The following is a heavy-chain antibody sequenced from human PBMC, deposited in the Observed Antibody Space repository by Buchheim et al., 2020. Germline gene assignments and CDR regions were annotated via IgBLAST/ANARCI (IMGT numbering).Heavy chain of an antibody. J-gene: IGHJ4*02. CDR1: GFIYSDNY. Sequence: QVQLVESGGGLVTPGGSLRLSCAASGFIYSDNYMSWIRQAPGKGLEWVSYITSSGSTMYYADSVKGRFTITRDNAKNSLYLQMNSLRSEDTALYYCATYSRGYKYDYWGQGTL. D-gene: IGHD6-25*01. V-gene: IGHV3-11*01. CDR3: ATYSRGYKYDY. CDR2: ITSSGSTM.